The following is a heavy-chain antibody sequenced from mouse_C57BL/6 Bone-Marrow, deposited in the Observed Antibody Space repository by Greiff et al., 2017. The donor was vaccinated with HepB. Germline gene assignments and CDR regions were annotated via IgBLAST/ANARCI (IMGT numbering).Heavy chain of an antibody. CDR2: INPSSGYT. V-gene: IGHV1-4*01. Sequence: QVQLQQSGAELARPGASVKMSCKASGYTFTSYTMHWVKQRPGQGLEWIGYINPSSGYTKYNQKFKDKATLTADKSSSTAYMQLSSLTSEDSAVYYGDSIYYYGSSYEDYAMDYWGQGTSVTVSS. D-gene: IGHD1-1*01. J-gene: IGHJ4*01. CDR3: DSIYYYGSSYEDYAMDY. CDR1: GYTFTSYT.